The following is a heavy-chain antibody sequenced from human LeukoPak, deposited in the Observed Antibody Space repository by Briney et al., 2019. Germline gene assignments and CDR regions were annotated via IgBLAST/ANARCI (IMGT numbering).Heavy chain of an antibody. J-gene: IGHJ4*02. CDR3: ARTTSGYDIDY. Sequence: SETLSLTCTVSGGSISSSSYYWGWIRQPPGKGLEWIGSIYYSGSTYYNPSLKSRVTMSVDTSKNQFSLKLSSVTAADTAVYYCARTTSGYDIDYWGQGTLVTVSS. V-gene: IGHV4-39*07. D-gene: IGHD5-12*01. CDR1: GGSISSSSYY. CDR2: IYYSGST.